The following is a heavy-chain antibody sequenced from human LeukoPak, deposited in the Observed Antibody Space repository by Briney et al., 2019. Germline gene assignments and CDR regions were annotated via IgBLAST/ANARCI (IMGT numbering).Heavy chain of an antibody. J-gene: IGHJ4*02. D-gene: IGHD7-27*01. CDR3: AREWGLGDY. V-gene: IGHV3-48*03. Sequence: GGSLRLSCAASGFPFSSYEMNWVRQAPGKGLEWVSYISSSGNAIYYADSVKGRFTISRDNAKNSLYLQMNSLRAEDTAVYYCAREWGLGDYWGQGTLVTVSS. CDR2: ISSSGNAI. CDR1: GFPFSSYE.